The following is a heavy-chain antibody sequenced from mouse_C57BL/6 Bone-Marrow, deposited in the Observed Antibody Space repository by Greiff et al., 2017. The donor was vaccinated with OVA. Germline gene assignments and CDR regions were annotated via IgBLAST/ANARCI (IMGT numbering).Heavy chain of an antibody. J-gene: IGHJ1*03. CDR2: IDPSDSYT. Sequence: VQLQQSGAELVMPGASVKLSCKASGYTFTSYWMHWVKQRPGQGLEWIGEIDPSDSYTNYNQKFKGKSTLTVDKSSSTAYMQLSSLTSEDSAVYYCAGLRYWYFDVWGTGTTVTVSS. V-gene: IGHV1-69*01. D-gene: IGHD1-1*01. CDR1: GYTFTSYW. CDR3: AGLRYWYFDV.